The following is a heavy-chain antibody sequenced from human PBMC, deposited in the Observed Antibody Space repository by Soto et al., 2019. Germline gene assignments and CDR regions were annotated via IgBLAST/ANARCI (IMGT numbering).Heavy chain of an antibody. Sequence: GGSLRLSCAASGFPFSSYSMNWVRQAPGKGLEWVSPISSSSSYIYNADSVKGRFTISRDNAKNSLYLQMNSLRAEDTAVYYWASGDARIAAAGCNYCGEGPLVTV. V-gene: IGHV3-21*01. D-gene: IGHD6-13*01. CDR2: ISSSSSYI. CDR1: GFPFSSYS. CDR3: ASGDARIAAAGCNY. J-gene: IGHJ4*02.